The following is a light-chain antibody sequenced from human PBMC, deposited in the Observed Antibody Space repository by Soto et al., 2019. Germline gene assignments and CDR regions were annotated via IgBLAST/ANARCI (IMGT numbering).Light chain of an antibody. J-gene: IGLJ1*01. CDR3: AAWDDSLNGYV. CDR1: SSNIGTNA. CDR2: NNN. Sequence: QSVLTQPPSASGTPGQRATISCSGGSSNIGTNAVNWYQQLPGTAPKLLIYNNNQRPSGVPDRLAGSKSGTSASLAISGLQSEDEADYYCAAWDDSLNGYVFGTGTKRTVL. V-gene: IGLV1-44*01.